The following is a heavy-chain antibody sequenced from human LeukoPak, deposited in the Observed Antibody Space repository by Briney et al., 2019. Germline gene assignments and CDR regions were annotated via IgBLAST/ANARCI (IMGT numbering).Heavy chain of an antibody. V-gene: IGHV4-30-4*01. CDR1: GGSISSGDYY. CDR3: AREYYYGSGSYYKSNWFDP. CDR2: IYHSGST. Sequence: SETLSLTCTVSGGSISSGDYYWSWIRHPPGKGLEWIGYIYHSGSTYYNPSLKSRVTISVDTSKNQFSLKLSSVTAADTAVYYCAREYYYGSGSYYKSNWFDPWGQGTLVTVSS. D-gene: IGHD3-10*01. J-gene: IGHJ5*02.